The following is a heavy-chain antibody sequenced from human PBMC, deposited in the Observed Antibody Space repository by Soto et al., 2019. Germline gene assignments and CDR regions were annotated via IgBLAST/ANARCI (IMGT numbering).Heavy chain of an antibody. V-gene: IGHV1-69*01. CDR3: AREQGSSTSLGISFYYYCGMDV. CDR2: IIPISDTT. CDR1: GGTFSSYA. Sequence: QVQLVQSGAEVKKPGSSVKVSCKASGGTFSSYAISWVRQAPGQGLEWLGGIIPISDTTNYAQKLQGRGTITADESTSTGYMEVSRLRSEETAVYYCAREQGSSTSLGISFYYYCGMDVWGQGATVTVPS. D-gene: IGHD2-2*01. J-gene: IGHJ6*02.